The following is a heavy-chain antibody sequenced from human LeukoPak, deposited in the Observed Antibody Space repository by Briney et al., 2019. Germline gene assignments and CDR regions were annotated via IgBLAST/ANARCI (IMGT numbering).Heavy chain of an antibody. CDR2: VRYDGSKK. J-gene: IGHJ4*02. D-gene: IGHD3-22*01. CDR3: ALIRDYDSTVRDY. Sequence: GGSLRLSCAASGFTFTNYGMHWVRQAPGKGLEWVAFVRYDGSKKNYADSVRGRFTISRDNSKNTLYLQMNSLRAEDTAVYYCALIRDYDSTVRDYWGQGTLVTVSS. CDR1: GFTFTNYG. V-gene: IGHV3-30*02.